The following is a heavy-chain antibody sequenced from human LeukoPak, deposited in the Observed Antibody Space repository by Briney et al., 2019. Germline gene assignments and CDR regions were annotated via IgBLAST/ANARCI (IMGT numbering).Heavy chain of an antibody. CDR1: GQIFSDYY. J-gene: IGHJ4*02. Sequence: SVKVSCTASGQIFSDYYMHWVRQAPAQGLEWMGWMNVDSGGTKYAQKFQGRVTMTRDTSVSTAFMDLTRLTSDDTAVFCCARDSKVTRSFFDSWGQRTLVTVSS. CDR2: MNVDSGGT. V-gene: IGHV1-2*02. D-gene: IGHD2-21*02. CDR3: ARDSKVTRSFFDS.